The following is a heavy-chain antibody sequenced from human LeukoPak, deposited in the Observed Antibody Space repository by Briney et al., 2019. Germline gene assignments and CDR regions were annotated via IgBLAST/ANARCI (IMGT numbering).Heavy chain of an antibody. CDR1: RFTFSSYW. J-gene: IGHJ4*02. CDR3: ATNSDYRFEY. CDR2: IEKDGSKK. D-gene: IGHD3-22*01. Sequence: GGSLRLSCAASRFTFSSYWMSWVRQAPGRGRERVANIEKDGSKKNYVDSVKGRFTISRDNAKNSLFLQMNSLRDEDTAVYYCATNSDYRFEYWGQGTLVTVSS. V-gene: IGHV3-7*01.